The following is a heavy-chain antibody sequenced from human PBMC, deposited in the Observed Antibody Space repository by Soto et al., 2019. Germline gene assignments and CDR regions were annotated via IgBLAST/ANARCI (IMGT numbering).Heavy chain of an antibody. D-gene: IGHD2-2*01. V-gene: IGHV1-46*03. CDR3: ARDQAEVPSAYYYFDY. J-gene: IGHJ4*01. Sequence: EASVKVSCKASGYTFSMDYMHWVRQAPGQGPEWMGIINPSGGSTSYAPKFQGRVTMTRDTSTSTVYMDLSSLTSEDTAVYYCARDQAEVPSAYYYFDYWGHGTLVTVSS. CDR2: INPSGGST. CDR1: GYTFSMDY.